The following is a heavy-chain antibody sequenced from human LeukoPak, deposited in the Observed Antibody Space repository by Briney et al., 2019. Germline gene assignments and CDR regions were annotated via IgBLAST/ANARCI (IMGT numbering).Heavy chain of an antibody. J-gene: IGHJ5*02. CDR3: ASASVVPAASGWFDP. D-gene: IGHD2-2*01. CDR2: IYYSGST. CDR1: GGSIRSYY. Sequence: SETLSLTCTVSGGSIRSYYWSWIRQPPGKGLECIGYIYYSGSTNYNPSLKSRVTISVDTSKNQFSLKLSSVTAADTAVYYCASASVVPAASGWFDPWGQGTLVTVSS. V-gene: IGHV4-59*01.